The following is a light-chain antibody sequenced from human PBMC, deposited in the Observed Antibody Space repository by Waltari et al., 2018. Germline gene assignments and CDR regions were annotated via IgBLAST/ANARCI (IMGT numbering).Light chain of an antibody. V-gene: IGKV3-20*01. CDR2: DTF. Sequence: EIVLTQSPGTLSLFPGERATLSCRASQSVSNYFLAWYQQKPGQPPRLLIYDTFTRPTGIADRFSGSGSGTDFTLTISRLEPEDFAVYFCQQYGSSPFTFGPGTKVDIK. CDR3: QQYGSSPFT. CDR1: QSVSNYF. J-gene: IGKJ3*01.